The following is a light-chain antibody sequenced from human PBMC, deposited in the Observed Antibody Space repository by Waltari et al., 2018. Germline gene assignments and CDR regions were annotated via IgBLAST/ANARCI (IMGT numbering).Light chain of an antibody. CDR3: HQYHDIPLT. Sequence: TQDPAVSVALGQTVTITCQEDGLRKYYACWYQQKPGRAPLLLIYGNNRRPSGIPDRFSGSGSGTDFTLTISSLQAEDVAVYYCHQYHDIPLTFGGGTK. CDR2: GNN. J-gene: IGLJ2*01. V-gene: IGLV3-19*01. CDR1: GLRKYY.